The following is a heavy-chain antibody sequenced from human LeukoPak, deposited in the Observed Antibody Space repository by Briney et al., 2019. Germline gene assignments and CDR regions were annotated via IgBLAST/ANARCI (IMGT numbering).Heavy chain of an antibody. Sequence: SETLSLTCTVSGGSINSYYWNWIRQPAGKGLEWIGHIQTSGSTKYNPSLKSRVTMSIDTSKNQFSLNLYSVTAADTAVYYCATNYTAVSAFDSWGQETLVTVSS. CDR3: ATNYTAVSAFDS. CDR2: IQTSGST. D-gene: IGHD6-19*01. CDR1: GGSINSYY. V-gene: IGHV4-4*07. J-gene: IGHJ4*02.